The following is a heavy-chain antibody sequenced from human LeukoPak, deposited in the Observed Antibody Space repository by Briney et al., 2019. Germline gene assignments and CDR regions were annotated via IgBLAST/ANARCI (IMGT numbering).Heavy chain of an antibody. CDR3: ARELVVVVAATRYHFDY. D-gene: IGHD2-15*01. CDR2: IIPILGIA. J-gene: IGHJ4*02. CDR1: GGTFSSYA. Sequence: SVKVSCKASGGTFSSYAISWVRQAPGQGLEWMGRIIPILGIANYAQKFQGRVTITADKSTSTAYMELSSLRSEDTAVYYCARELVVVVAATRYHFDYWGQGTLVTVSS. V-gene: IGHV1-69*04.